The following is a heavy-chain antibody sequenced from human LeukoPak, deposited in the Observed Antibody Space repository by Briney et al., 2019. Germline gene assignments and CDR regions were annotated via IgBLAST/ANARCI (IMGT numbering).Heavy chain of an antibody. J-gene: IGHJ6*02. CDR3: ARDRPLDDYGDYDLEPTQKNYYYYGMDV. V-gene: IGHV4-59*01. CDR1: GGSISSYY. Sequence: SETLSLTCTVSGGSISSYYWSWIRQPPGKGLEWIGYIYYSGSTNYNPSLKSRVTISVDTSKNQFSLKLSSVTAADTAVYYCARDRPLDDYGDYDLEPTQKNYYYYGMDVWGQGTTVTVSS. D-gene: IGHD4-17*01. CDR2: IYYSGST.